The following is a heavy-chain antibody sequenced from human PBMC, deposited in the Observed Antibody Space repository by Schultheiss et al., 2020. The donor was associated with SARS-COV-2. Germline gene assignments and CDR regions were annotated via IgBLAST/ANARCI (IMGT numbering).Heavy chain of an antibody. Sequence: GGSLRLSCAASGFTFSSYSMNWVRQAPGKGLEWVSYISSSGSTIYYADSVKGRFTISRDNAKNSLYLQMNSLRAEDTAVYYCASNSYATTYYFDYWGQGTLVTVSS. CDR1: GFTFSSYS. CDR2: ISSSGSTI. J-gene: IGHJ4*02. V-gene: IGHV3-48*04. CDR3: ASNSYATTYYFDY. D-gene: IGHD5-18*01.